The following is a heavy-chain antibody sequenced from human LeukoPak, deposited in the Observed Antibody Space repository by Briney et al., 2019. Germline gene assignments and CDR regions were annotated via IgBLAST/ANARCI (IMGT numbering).Heavy chain of an antibody. Sequence: ASVKVSCKASGYTFTDYHIHWVRQAPGQGLEWMGWINPNSGGTNYAQNFRGRVTMTRDTSISTAYMEVSRLTYDDTAIYYCARGSWATVTIAGPHDYWGQGTLVTVSS. CDR3: ARGSWATVTIAGPHDY. CDR2: INPNSGGT. CDR1: GYTFTDYH. J-gene: IGHJ4*02. D-gene: IGHD4-17*01. V-gene: IGHV1-2*02.